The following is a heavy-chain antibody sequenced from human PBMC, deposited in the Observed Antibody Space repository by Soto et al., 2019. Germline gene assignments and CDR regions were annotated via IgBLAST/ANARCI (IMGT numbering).Heavy chain of an antibody. CDR3: VHPAPAYGMDV. Sequence: QVQLVQSGAEVKKPGASVKVSCKASGYIFTSYYMHWVRQAPGQGLEWMGIINPSGGSTSYAQKFPGRVTITRATSTSTVYMDLSSLRSEDTAVYYCVHPAPAYGMDVWGQGTTVTVSS. V-gene: IGHV1-46*01. CDR2: INPSGGST. CDR1: GYIFTSYY. J-gene: IGHJ6*02.